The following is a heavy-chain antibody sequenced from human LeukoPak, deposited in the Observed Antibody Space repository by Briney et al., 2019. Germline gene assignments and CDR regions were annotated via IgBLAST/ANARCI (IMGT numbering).Heavy chain of an antibody. D-gene: IGHD2-8*01. CDR1: GLRFSSFG. Sequence: PGGSLRLSCAASGLRFSSFGMSWVRQAPGKGLEWDSTISGSGRVKDDAEGRFSISRDNSKNMVYLQMSSLRVDDTAVYYCAKDRRSNGFSVDSWGQGTLVTVSS. J-gene: IGHJ4*02. V-gene: IGHV3-23*01. CDR2: ISGSGRVK. CDR3: AKDRRSNGFSVDS.